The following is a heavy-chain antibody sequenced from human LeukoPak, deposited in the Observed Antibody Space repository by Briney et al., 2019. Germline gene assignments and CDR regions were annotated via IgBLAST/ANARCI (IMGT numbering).Heavy chain of an antibody. J-gene: IGHJ4*02. V-gene: IGHV3-30*02. Sequence: GGSLRLSCAASGFTFSSYGMHWVRQAPGKGLDWVAFIHHDGSNKYYADSVRGRFTISRDNSKNTLYLQMNSLRAEDTAVYYCARGNPPKPFDYWGQGTLVTVSS. CDR3: ARGNPPKPFDY. CDR1: GFTFSSYG. CDR2: IHHDGSNK.